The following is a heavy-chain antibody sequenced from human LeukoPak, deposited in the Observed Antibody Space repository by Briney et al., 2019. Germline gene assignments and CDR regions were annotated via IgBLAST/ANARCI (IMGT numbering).Heavy chain of an antibody. CDR3: ARGAARPEFNWFDP. D-gene: IGHD6-6*01. CDR1: GGSISSYY. J-gene: IGHJ5*02. Sequence: KTSETLSLTRTVSGGSISSYYWSWIRQPPGKGLEWIGYIYYSGSTNYNPSLKSRVTISVDTSKNQFSLKLSSVTAADTAVYYCARGAARPEFNWFDPWGQGTLVTVSS. V-gene: IGHV4-59*12. CDR2: IYYSGST.